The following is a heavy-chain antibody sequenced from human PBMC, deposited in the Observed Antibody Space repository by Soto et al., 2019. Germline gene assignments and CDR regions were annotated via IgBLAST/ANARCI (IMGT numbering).Heavy chain of an antibody. CDR1: GYSISSGYY. Sequence: KPSETLSLTCAVSGYSISSGYYWGWIRQPPGKGLEWIGSIYHSGSTYYNPSLKSRVTISVDTSKNQFSLKLSSVTAADTAVYYCAREIAAAGVISFDYWGQGTLVTVSS. J-gene: IGHJ4*02. CDR3: AREIAAAGVISFDY. V-gene: IGHV4-38-2*02. CDR2: IYHSGST. D-gene: IGHD6-13*01.